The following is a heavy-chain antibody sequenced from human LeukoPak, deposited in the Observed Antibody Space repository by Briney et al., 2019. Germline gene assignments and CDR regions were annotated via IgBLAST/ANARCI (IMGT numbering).Heavy chain of an antibody. V-gene: IGHV3-7*03. D-gene: IGHD3-22*01. Sequence: GGSLRLSCAASGFTFSSYWMSWVRQAPGKGLEWVANIKQDGSEKYYVDSVKGRFTISRDNAKNSLYLQMNSLRSEDTAVYYCARPYYDSSGTPGPRDAFDIWGQGTMVTVSS. CDR3: ARPYYDSSGTPGPRDAFDI. J-gene: IGHJ3*02. CDR2: IKQDGSEK. CDR1: GFTFSSYW.